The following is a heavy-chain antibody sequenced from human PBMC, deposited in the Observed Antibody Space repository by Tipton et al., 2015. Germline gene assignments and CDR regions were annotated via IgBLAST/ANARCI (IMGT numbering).Heavy chain of an antibody. Sequence: LRLSCAVSAYSISSDYYWGWIRQPPGKGLEWIGSISHSGNTYYNPSLKSRVTMSRDTSKNQFSLQLNSVTPEDTAVYYCARGPPGGAFDIWGQGTMVTVSS. D-gene: IGHD3-10*01. CDR1: AYSISSDYY. CDR2: ISHSGNT. CDR3: ARGPPGGAFDI. J-gene: IGHJ3*02. V-gene: IGHV4-38-2*01.